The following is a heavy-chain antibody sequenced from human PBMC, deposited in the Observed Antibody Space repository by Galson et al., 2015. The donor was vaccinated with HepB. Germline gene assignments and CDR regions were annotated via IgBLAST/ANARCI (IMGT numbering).Heavy chain of an antibody. CDR1: GFTFSSYS. Sequence: SLRLSCAASGFTFSSYSMNWVRQAPGKGLEWVSSISSSSSYIYYADSVKGRFTISRDNAKNSLYLQMNSLRAEDTAVYYCARDFGCSSTSCYTKPYYFDYWGQGTLVTVSS. CDR3: ARDFGCSSTSCYTKPYYFDY. D-gene: IGHD2-2*02. V-gene: IGHV3-21*01. CDR2: ISSSSSYI. J-gene: IGHJ4*02.